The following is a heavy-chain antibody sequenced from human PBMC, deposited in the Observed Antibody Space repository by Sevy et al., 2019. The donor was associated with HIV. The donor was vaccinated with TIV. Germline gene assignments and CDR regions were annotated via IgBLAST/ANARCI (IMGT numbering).Heavy chain of an antibody. CDR1: GFTFSNYA. V-gene: IGHV3-23*01. CDR2: ISGSADAT. CDR3: VKEVSQYSYSDY. D-gene: IGHD5-18*01. J-gene: IGHJ4*02. Sequence: GGSLRLSCAASGFTFSNYAMSWVRQTPGKGLEWVSAISGSADATYYTDSVKGLFTISRDNSKNTVYLQMNSLRAEDTAVYYGVKEVSQYSYSDYWGQGTLVTVSS.